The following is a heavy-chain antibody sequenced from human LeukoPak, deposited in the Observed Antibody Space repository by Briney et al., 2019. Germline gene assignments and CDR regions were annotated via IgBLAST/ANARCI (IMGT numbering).Heavy chain of an antibody. CDR1: GGSFSGYD. CDR3: VRGGIVGTSTRIPLFDS. Sequence: SETLSLTCAVYGGSFSGYDWSWIRQPPGKGLEWIGEINHSGSTNYSPSLKSRVTISVDTSKNHFSLKVRSVTAADTAVYYCVRGGIVGTSTRIPLFDSWGQGTLVTVSS. J-gene: IGHJ4*02. D-gene: IGHD1-26*01. V-gene: IGHV4-34*01. CDR2: INHSGST.